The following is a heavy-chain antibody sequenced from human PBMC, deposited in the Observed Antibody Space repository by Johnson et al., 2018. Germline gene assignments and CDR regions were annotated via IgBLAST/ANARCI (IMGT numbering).Heavy chain of an antibody. CDR2: VYSSGGT. CDR1: GGSISSGSYS. CDR3: ARDHIEEAISGVVILGDYYMDV. J-gene: IGHJ6*03. D-gene: IGHD3-3*01. V-gene: IGHV4-61*02. Sequence: QVQLQESGPGLVKPSQTLSLTCTVSGGSISSGSYSWSWIQQPAGKGLEWIGRVYSSGGTSYNPSLTSRVTISVGTSKNQFSLKVSSVTASDTAVYYCARDHIEEAISGVVILGDYYMDVWGKGTTVTVSS.